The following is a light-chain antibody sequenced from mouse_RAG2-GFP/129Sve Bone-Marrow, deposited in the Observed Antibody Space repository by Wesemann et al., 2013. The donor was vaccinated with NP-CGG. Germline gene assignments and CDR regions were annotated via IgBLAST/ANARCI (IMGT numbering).Light chain of an antibody. Sequence: GSQSIGTSIHWYQQRTNGSPRLLIKYASESISGIPSRFSGSGSGTDFTLSINSVESEDIADYYCQQSNSWPYTFGGGTKLEIK. CDR2: YAS. CDR3: QQSNSWPYT. J-gene: IGKJ2*01. V-gene: IGKV5-48*01. CDR1: QSIGTS.